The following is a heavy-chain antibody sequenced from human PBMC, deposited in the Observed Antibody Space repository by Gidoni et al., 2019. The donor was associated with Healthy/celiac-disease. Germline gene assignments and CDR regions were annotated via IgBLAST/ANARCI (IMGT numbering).Heavy chain of an antibody. J-gene: IGHJ4*02. CDR1: GFTFSSYG. Sequence: QVQLVESGGGVVQPGRSLRLSCAASGFTFSSYGMHWVRQAPGKGLEWVAVISYDGSNKYYADSVKGRFTISRDNSKNTLYLQMNSLRAEDTAVYYCAKGSYDSSGLYLWGQGTLVTVSS. CDR3: AKGSYDSSGLYL. V-gene: IGHV3-30*18. CDR2: ISYDGSNK. D-gene: IGHD3-22*01.